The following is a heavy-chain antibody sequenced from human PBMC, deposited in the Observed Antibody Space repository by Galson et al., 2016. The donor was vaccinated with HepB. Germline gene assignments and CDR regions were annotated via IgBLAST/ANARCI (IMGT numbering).Heavy chain of an antibody. D-gene: IGHD6-13*01. CDR3: ARPPQMQQVYNYPGLDV. Sequence: SLRLSCAASGITFRTYDKNWVRQAPGKGLEWVSYISSSGATIYYADSVKGRFTISRDNAKTSLYLLMNSLRAEDTAVYYCARPPQMQQVYNYPGLDVWGQGTTVTVSS. V-gene: IGHV3-48*03. J-gene: IGHJ6*02. CDR2: ISSSGATI. CDR1: GITFRTYD.